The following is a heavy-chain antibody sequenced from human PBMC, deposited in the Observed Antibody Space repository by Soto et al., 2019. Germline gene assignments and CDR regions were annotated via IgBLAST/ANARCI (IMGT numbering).Heavy chain of an antibody. CDR1: GFTFKSHW. CDR3: ARDIAYSYAD. CDR2: IKTDGTGK. Sequence: QPGGSLRLSCVASGFTFKSHWMHWVRQAPGKGLVWVSRIKTDGTGKTYADSVKGRFTISRDNSKNTLYLQMDSLRAEDTAVYYCARDIAYSYADWGQGTLVTVSS. J-gene: IGHJ4*01. D-gene: IGHD3-16*01. V-gene: IGHV3-74*01.